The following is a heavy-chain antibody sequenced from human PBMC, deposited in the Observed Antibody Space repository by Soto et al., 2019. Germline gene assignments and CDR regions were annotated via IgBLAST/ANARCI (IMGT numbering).Heavy chain of an antibody. CDR3: ARDGDSSGWPTYYYYYGMDV. Sequence: PGGSLRLSCAASGFTFSDYYMSWIRQAPGKGLEWVSYISSSGSTIYYADSVKGRFTISRDNAKNSLYLQMNSLRAEDTAVYYCARDGDSSGWPTYYYYYGMDVWGQGTTVTVSS. CDR2: ISSSGSTI. V-gene: IGHV3-11*01. J-gene: IGHJ6*02. D-gene: IGHD6-19*01. CDR1: GFTFSDYY.